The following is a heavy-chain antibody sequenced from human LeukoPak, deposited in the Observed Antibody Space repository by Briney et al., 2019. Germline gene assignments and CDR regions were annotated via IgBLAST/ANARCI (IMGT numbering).Heavy chain of an antibody. CDR1: GGTFSSYA. Sequence: GASVKVSCKASGGTFSSYAISWVRQAPGQGLEWMGGIIPIFGTANYAQKFQGRVTITADESTSTAYMELSSLRSEDTAVYYCARGSTGTYYFDYWGQGTLVTVSS. D-gene: IGHD3-10*01. V-gene: IGHV1-69*13. CDR2: IIPIFGTA. CDR3: ARGSTGTYYFDY. J-gene: IGHJ4*02.